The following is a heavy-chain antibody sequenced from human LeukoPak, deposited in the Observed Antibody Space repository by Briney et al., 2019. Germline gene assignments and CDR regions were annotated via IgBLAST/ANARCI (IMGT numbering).Heavy chain of an antibody. CDR1: GFTFSSYA. J-gene: IGHJ6*02. D-gene: IGHD3-16*01. Sequence: PGRSLRLSCAASGFTFSSYAMHWVRQAPGKGLEWVAVISYDGSNKYYADSVKGRFTISRDNSKNTLYLQMNSLRAEDTAVYYCARDGGVWRVKYGMDVWGQGTTVTVSS. V-gene: IGHV3-30-3*01. CDR3: ARDGGVWRVKYGMDV. CDR2: ISYDGSNK.